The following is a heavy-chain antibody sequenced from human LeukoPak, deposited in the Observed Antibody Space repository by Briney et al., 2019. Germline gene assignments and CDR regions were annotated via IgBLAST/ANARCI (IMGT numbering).Heavy chain of an antibody. CDR2: ISGSSGST. D-gene: IGHD1-26*01. J-gene: IGHJ4*02. Sequence: GGSLRLSCGASGFTFSSYAMSWVRQAPGKGLEWVSGISGSSGSTYYADSVKGRFTISRDNFKNTVYLQMNSLRDEDTAVYYCAKRAAGATKTFDYWGQGTLVTVSS. CDR1: GFTFSSYA. V-gene: IGHV3-23*01. CDR3: AKRAAGATKTFDY.